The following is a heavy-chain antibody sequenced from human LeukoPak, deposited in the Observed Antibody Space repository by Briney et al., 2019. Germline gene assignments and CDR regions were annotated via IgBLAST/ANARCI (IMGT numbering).Heavy chain of an antibody. V-gene: IGHV4-61*01. CDR2: IYYSGST. CDR3: ARGGTTYYYGSGSYYNALASY. CDR1: GGSISSGSYY. J-gene: IGHJ4*02. Sequence: PSETLSLTCTVSGGSISSGSYYWSWIRQPPGKGLEWIGYIYYSGSTNYNPSLKSRVTISVDTSKNQFSLKLSSVTAADTAVYYCARGGTTYYYGSGSYYNALASYWGQGTLVTVSS. D-gene: IGHD3-10*01.